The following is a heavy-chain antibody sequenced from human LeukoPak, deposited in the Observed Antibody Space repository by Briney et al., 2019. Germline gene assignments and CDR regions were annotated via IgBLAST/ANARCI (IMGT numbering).Heavy chain of an antibody. D-gene: IGHD3-16*01. CDR1: GFTFSAFG. Sequence: PGGSLRLSCAASGFTFSAFGMNWVRQAPGKGLEWVSTITNSGGSTYYVDSVKGRFTISRDNSKNTLYLQMNSLRVEDTAVYYCVRGVGGSSYLDYWGQGALVTVSS. CDR3: VRGVGGSSYLDY. V-gene: IGHV3-23*01. J-gene: IGHJ4*02. CDR2: ITNSGGST.